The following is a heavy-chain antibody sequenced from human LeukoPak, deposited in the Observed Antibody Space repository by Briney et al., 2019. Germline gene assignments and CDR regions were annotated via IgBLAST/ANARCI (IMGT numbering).Heavy chain of an antibody. Sequence: GASVKVSCKASGGTFSSYAISWVRQAPGQGLEWVGGIVPSVGTANYAQKFQGRVTITADTSTRTAYMELRSLSSEATAVYSCARPYSDILTGYYPIYYGMAVWGKGTPVTVSS. CDR1: GGTFSSYA. CDR2: IVPSVGTA. J-gene: IGHJ6*04. D-gene: IGHD3-9*01. V-gene: IGHV1-69*06. CDR3: ARPYSDILTGYYPIYYGMAV.